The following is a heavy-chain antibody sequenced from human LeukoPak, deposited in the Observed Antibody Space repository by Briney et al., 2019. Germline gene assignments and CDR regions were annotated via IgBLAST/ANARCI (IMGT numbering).Heavy chain of an antibody. Sequence: GGSLRLSCAASGFTFSSYSMNWVRQAPGKGLEWVSAISGSGGSTYYADSVKGRFTISRDNSKNTLYLQMNSLRAEDTAVYYCAKDSVQLPYDYWGQGTLVTVSS. CDR1: GFTFSSYS. CDR3: AKDSVQLPYDY. CDR2: ISGSGGST. J-gene: IGHJ4*02. D-gene: IGHD2-2*01. V-gene: IGHV3-23*01.